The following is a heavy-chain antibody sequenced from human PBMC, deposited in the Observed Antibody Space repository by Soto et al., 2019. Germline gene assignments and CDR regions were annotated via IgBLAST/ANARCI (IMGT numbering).Heavy chain of an antibody. J-gene: IGHJ6*02. V-gene: IGHV3-23*01. CDR3: AKGVLSFHYGMEV. Sequence: GGSLRLSCATSGFTFDTYPITFCRHSAGKGLEWVSSISSTAGRTSSYADSVKGRFAISRDFSDNTVYLQMNNLRVDDTAVYFCAKGVLSFHYGMEVWGQGTTVTVSS. D-gene: IGHD3-10*01. CDR2: ISSTAGRT. CDR1: GFTFDTYP.